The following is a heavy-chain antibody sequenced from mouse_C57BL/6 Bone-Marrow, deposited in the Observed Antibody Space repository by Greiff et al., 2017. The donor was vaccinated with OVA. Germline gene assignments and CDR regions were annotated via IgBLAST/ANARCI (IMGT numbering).Heavy chain of an antibody. CDR1: GFTFSSYA. V-gene: IGHV5-4*01. D-gene: IGHD3-1*01. CDR3: ARDSGAWFAY. Sequence: DVKLVESGGGLVKPGGSLKLSCAASGFTFSSYAMSWVRQTPEKRLEWVATISDGGSYTYYPDNVKGRFTISRDKAKNNLYLQMSHLKSEDTAMYYCARDSGAWFAYWGQGTLVTVSA. J-gene: IGHJ3*01. CDR2: ISDGGSYT.